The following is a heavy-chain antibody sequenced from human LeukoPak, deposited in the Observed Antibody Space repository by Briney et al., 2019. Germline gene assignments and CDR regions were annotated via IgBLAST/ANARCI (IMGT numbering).Heavy chain of an antibody. V-gene: IGHV4-59*02. CDR2: ISYSGST. Sequence: SETLSLTCTVSVGSDSSDSLGWFRQPPGQGLEWIGYISYSGSTSYNPSLKSRVTISVDPSKRQLSLKLRSVTAADTAVYYCAGRRRSVSYSYGVAYYYCYIDVWGKGTTVIVS. CDR3: AGRRRSVSYSYGVAYYYCYIDV. J-gene: IGHJ6*03. D-gene: IGHD5-18*01. CDR1: VGSDSSDS.